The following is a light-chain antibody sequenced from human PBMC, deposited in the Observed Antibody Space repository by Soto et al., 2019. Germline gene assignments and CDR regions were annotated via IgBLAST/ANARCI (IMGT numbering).Light chain of an antibody. CDR1: QSLLYNNTYNY. J-gene: IGKJ5*01. V-gene: IGKV2-28*01. CDR3: MQALQSLT. Sequence: EIVMTESAITLAVTPGQAASIPCRASQSLLYNNTYNYLAWYVQKPGQSPQLLIYFGSNRAPGVPDRFSGSGSGTDFTLKINRVEAEDVGTYYCMQALQSLTFGQGTRLEIK. CDR2: FGS.